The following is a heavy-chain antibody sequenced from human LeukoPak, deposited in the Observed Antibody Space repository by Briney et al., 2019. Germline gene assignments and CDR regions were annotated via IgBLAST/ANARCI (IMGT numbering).Heavy chain of an antibody. V-gene: IGHV3-7*04. CDR3: ARSYSSGSYYTDY. J-gene: IGHJ4*02. D-gene: IGHD3-10*01. CDR1: GFTLSSYW. CDR2: IKQDGSEK. Sequence: GGSLRLSCAVSGFTLSSYWMNWVRQAPGKGLEWVANIKQDGSEKYYVDSVKGRFTISRDNAKNSLYLQMNSLRAEDTAVYYCARSYSSGSYYTDYWGQGTLVTVSS.